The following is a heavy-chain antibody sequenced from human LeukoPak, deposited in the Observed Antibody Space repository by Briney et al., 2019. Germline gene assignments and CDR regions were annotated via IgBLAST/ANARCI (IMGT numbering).Heavy chain of an antibody. CDR3: ATSGGSRGSLGYYYMDV. CDR2: IYYSGST. J-gene: IGHJ6*03. Sequence: SETLSLTCTVSGGSISSYYWSWIWQPPGKGLEWIGYIYYSGSTNYNPSLKSRVTISVGTSKNQFSLKLSSVTAADTAVYYCATSGGSRGSLGYYYMDVWGKGTTVTVSS. V-gene: IGHV4-59*01. D-gene: IGHD3-10*01. CDR1: GGSISSYY.